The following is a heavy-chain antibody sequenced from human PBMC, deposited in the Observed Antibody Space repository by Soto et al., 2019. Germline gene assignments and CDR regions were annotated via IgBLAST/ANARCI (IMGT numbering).Heavy chain of an antibody. V-gene: IGHV3-15*01. Sequence: PGGSLRLSCAASGFTFSSYAMSWVRQAPGKGLEWVGRIMSKTDGGTTDYAAPVKGRFTISRDDSKSTLYLQMNSLKTEDTAFYYCTTDSGMSPYSFDYWGQGTLVTVSS. CDR1: GFTFSSYA. CDR2: IMSKTDGGTT. D-gene: IGHD1-26*01. J-gene: IGHJ4*02. CDR3: TTDSGMSPYSFDY.